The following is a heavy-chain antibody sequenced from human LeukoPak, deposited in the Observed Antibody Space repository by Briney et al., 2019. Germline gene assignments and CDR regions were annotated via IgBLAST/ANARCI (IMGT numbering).Heavy chain of an antibody. Sequence: GGSLRLSCAASGFTYSSYAMSWVRQAPGKELEWVSAISGSGGSTYYADSVKGRFTISRDNSKNTLYLQMNSLRAEYTAVYYCAKGGDGYNYRRVYYYYYMDGWGKGTTVTVSS. CDR1: GFTYSSYA. CDR3: AKGGDGYNYRRVYYYYYMDG. CDR2: ISGSGGST. D-gene: IGHD5-24*01. V-gene: IGHV3-23*01. J-gene: IGHJ6*03.